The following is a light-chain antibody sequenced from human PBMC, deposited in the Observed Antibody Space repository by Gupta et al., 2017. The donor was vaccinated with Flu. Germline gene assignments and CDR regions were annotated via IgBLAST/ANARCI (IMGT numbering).Light chain of an antibody. CDR2: WAS. J-gene: IGKJ4*01. V-gene: IGKV4-1*01. CDR3: QQYYSTLLT. Sequence: DIVMTQSPDSLAVSLGERATINCKSSQSLLYSSNNENYLAWYQQKPGQPPKLLIYWASTREFGVPDRFSGSGSGTDFTLTISSLQAEDVAVYYCQQYYSTLLTFGGGTKVEIK. CDR1: QSLLYSSNNENY.